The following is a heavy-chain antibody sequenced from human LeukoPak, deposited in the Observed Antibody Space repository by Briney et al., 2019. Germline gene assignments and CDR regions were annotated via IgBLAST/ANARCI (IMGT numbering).Heavy chain of an antibody. J-gene: IGHJ4*02. CDR3: GKTTTGYSSGRNPAWPVDY. CDR1: GFTFSSYA. D-gene: IGHD6-19*01. Sequence: GGSLRLSCTASGFTFSSYAMYWVRQAPGKGLEWVSGIFGSGGSAHYADSVKGRFTISRDNSQNSVYLQMNSLRAEDTAVYYCGKTTTGYSSGRNPAWPVDYWGQGTLVTVSS. V-gene: IGHV3-23*01. CDR2: IFGSGGSA.